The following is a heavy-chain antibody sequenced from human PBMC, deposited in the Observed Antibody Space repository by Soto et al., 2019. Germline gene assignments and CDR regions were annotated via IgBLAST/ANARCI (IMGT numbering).Heavy chain of an antibody. CDR1: RFTFSSYG. V-gene: IGHV3-30*18. CDR2: ISYDGSNK. D-gene: IGHD5-18*01. J-gene: IGHJ6*02. CDR3: AKTLSGYNYGPRDSYYHGMDV. Sequence: QVQLVESGGGVVQPGRSLRLSCAASRFTFSSYGMHWVRQAPGKGLEWVAVISYDGSNKYYADSVKGRFTISRDNSKNTLYLQMNSLRAKDTAVYYCAKTLSGYNYGPRDSYYHGMDVWCQGTTGTVS.